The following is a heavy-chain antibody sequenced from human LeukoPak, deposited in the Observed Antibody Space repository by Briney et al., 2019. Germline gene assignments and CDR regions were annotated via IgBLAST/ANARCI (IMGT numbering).Heavy chain of an antibody. V-gene: IGHV1-18*01. Sequence: ASVKVSCKASGYTFFNYGISWVRQAPGHGLEWMGWISAYNGYTNYAQNFQGRVTMTTDASTSTAYMELRSLRSDDTAVYYCVREVTMVRGVITFYHYNGMDVWGQGTAVTVSS. CDR3: VREVTMVRGVITFYHYNGMDV. CDR1: GYTFFNYG. J-gene: IGHJ6*02. CDR2: ISAYNGYT. D-gene: IGHD3-10*01.